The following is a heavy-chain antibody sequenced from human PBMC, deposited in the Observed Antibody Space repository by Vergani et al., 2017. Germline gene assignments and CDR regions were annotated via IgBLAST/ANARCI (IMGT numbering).Heavy chain of an antibody. V-gene: IGHV3-23*01. Sequence: EVQLLESGGGLVQPGGSLRLPCAAFGFTFSSYAMSWVGLAPGKGLEWVSAISGSGGSTYYADSVKGRFTISRDNSNNTLYLQMNSLRAEDTAVYYCARDPTPYGGGVDYWGQGTLVTVSS. CDR1: GFTFSSYA. CDR3: ARDPTPYGGGVDY. CDR2: ISGSGGST. D-gene: IGHD4/OR15-4a*01. J-gene: IGHJ4*02.